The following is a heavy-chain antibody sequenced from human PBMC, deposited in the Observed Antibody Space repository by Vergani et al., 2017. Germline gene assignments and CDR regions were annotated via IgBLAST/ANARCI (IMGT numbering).Heavy chain of an antibody. Sequence: QVQLQESGPGLVKPSQTLSLTCTVSGGSISSGDYYWSWIRQPPGKGLEWVSSISSSSSYIYYADSVKGRFTISRDNAKNSLYLQMNSLRAEDTAVYYCARDLARLLRPTRYFDYWGQGTLVTVSS. J-gene: IGHJ4*02. V-gene: IGHV3-11*06. CDR1: GGSISSGDYY. D-gene: IGHD3-3*01. CDR3: ARDLARLLRPTRYFDY. CDR2: ISSSSSYI.